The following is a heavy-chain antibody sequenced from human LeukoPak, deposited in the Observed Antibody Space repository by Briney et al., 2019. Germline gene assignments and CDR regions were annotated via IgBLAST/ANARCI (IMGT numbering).Heavy chain of an antibody. Sequence: GGSLRLSCAASGFTFSSYWMSWVRQAPGKGLEWVANIKQDGSEKYYVDSVKGRFTISRDNAKNSLYLQMNSLRAEDTAVYYCARSGIQLWSHFDYWGQGTLVTVSS. CDR2: IKQDGSEK. CDR1: GFTFSSYW. J-gene: IGHJ4*02. CDR3: ARSGIQLWSHFDY. V-gene: IGHV3-7*01. D-gene: IGHD5-18*01.